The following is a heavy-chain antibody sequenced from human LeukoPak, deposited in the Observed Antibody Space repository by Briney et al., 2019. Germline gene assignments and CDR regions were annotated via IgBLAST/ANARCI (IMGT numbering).Heavy chain of an antibody. CDR1: GFTFSRHT. D-gene: IGHD2-21*01. CDR3: AKDNPVCGY. V-gene: IGHV3-23*01. Sequence: GGSLRLSCAASGFTFSRHTMTWVRQAPGKGLEWVSCIGESGETTYYADSVKGRFTISRDDSKNTLYLQMHSLTSDDTALYYCAKDNPVCGYWGQGTLVTVSS. CDR2: IGESGETT. J-gene: IGHJ4*02.